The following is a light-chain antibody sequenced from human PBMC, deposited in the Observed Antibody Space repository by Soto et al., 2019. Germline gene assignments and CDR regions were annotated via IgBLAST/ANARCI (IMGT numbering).Light chain of an antibody. CDR2: AAS. J-gene: IGKJ3*01. CDR3: QPSYSTPI. CDR1: QSISSY. V-gene: IGKV1-39*01. Sequence: DIPMTQSPSSLSASVGDRVTITCRASQSISSYLNWYQQKPGKAPKLLIYAASSLQSGVPSRFSGSGSGTDFTLTISSLQPEDFATYYCQPSYSTPIFGHGTKVDI.